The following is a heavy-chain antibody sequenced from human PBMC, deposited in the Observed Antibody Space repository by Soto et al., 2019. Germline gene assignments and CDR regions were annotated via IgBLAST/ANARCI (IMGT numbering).Heavy chain of an antibody. J-gene: IGHJ4*02. CDR2: IWPDGGNK. V-gene: IGHV3-33*01. CDR3: ARDGDANSGFGKDY. Sequence: QPGGSLRLSCAASGFTFSDYGMHWVRQAPGKGLQWVAFIWPDGGNKYYAESVKGRFTISRDNSKNSVYLQMNNVRDEDTAVYYCARDGDANSGFGKDYWGQGTLVTVSS. D-gene: IGHD3-16*01. CDR1: GFTFSDYG.